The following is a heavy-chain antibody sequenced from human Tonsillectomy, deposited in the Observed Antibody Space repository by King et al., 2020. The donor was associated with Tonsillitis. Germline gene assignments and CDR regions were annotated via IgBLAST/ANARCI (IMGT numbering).Heavy chain of an antibody. CDR3: ARHLGGDEPYYFDY. Sequence: QLQESGPGLVKPSETLSLTCTVSGGSISSSVYYWGWIRQPPGKRLEWIGSSYYSGRTYYNPSLKSRVTISVDTSKNQFSLKLSSVTAADTAVYYCARHLGGDEPYYFDYWGQGTLVTVSS. V-gene: IGHV4-39*01. D-gene: IGHD5-24*01. CDR1: GGSISSSVYY. CDR2: SYYSGRT. J-gene: IGHJ4*02.